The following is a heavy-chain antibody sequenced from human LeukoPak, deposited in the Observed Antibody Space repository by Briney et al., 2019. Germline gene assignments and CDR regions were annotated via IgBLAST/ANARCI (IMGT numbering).Heavy chain of an antibody. D-gene: IGHD2-21*02. CDR1: GGTFSSYA. CDR3: ARAYCGGDCYPASFDY. CDR2: IIPIFGTA. Sequence: SVKVSCKASGGTFSSYAISWVRQAPGQGLEWMGGIIPIFGTANYAQKFQGRVTITTGGSTSTAYMELSSLRSEDTAVYYCARAYCGGDCYPASFDYWGQGTLVTVSS. J-gene: IGHJ4*02. V-gene: IGHV1-69*05.